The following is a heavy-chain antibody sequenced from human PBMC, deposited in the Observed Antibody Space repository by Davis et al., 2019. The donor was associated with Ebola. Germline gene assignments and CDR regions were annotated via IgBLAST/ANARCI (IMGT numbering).Heavy chain of an antibody. CDR1: GGSVSSGSYY. D-gene: IGHD2-2*01. V-gene: IGHV4-61*01. Sequence: CTVSGGSVSSGSYYWSWIRQPPGKGLEWIGYIYYSGSTNYNPSLKSRVTISVDTSKNQFSLKLSSVTAADTAVYYCARAYASCSSTSCYNNWFDPWGQGTLVTVSS. CDR3: ARAYASCSSTSCYNNWFDP. J-gene: IGHJ5*02. CDR2: IYYSGST.